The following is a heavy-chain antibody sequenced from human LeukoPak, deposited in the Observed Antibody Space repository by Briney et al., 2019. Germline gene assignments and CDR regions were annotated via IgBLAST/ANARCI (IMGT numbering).Heavy chain of an antibody. CDR3: ARDVLAKAVAPF. D-gene: IGHD6-19*01. CDR2: IYSSSSDI. J-gene: IGHJ4*02. Sequence: GGSLRLSCAASGFSFSSYSMNWVRQAPGKGLQWVSSIYSSSSDIYYADSVKGRFTISRDNAKNSLYLQMNTLRAEDTAVYYCARDVLAKAVAPFWGQGTLVTVSS. V-gene: IGHV3-21*01. CDR1: GFSFSSYS.